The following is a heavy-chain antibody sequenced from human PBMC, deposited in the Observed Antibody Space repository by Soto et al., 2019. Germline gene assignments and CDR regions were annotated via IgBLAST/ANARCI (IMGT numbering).Heavy chain of an antibody. V-gene: IGHV3-23*01. CDR2: ISGSGGST. Sequence: PGGSLRLSCAASGFTFSSYAMSWVRQAPGKGLEWVSAISGSGGSTYYADSVKGRFTISRDNSKNTLYLQMNSLRAEDTAVYYCASSFLIVVVPAAMAEDAFDIWGQGTMVTVSS. CDR1: GFTFSSYA. D-gene: IGHD2-2*01. J-gene: IGHJ3*02. CDR3: ASSFLIVVVPAAMAEDAFDI.